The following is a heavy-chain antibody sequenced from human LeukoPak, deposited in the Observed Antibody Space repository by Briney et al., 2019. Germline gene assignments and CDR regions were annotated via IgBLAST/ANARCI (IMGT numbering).Heavy chain of an antibody. CDR2: ITGSGTNR. CDR1: GFTFSNYA. V-gene: IGHV3-23*01. CDR3: VIWGDYDVLTGYYVPDY. J-gene: IGHJ4*02. Sequence: QSGASLRLSCVASGFTFSNYAMSWVRQAPGKGLEWVSAITGSGTNRYYADSLKGRFTTSRDNSKNTVFLQMNSLRHEDTAIYYCVIWGDYDVLTGYYVPDYWGQGTLVTVAS. D-gene: IGHD3-9*01.